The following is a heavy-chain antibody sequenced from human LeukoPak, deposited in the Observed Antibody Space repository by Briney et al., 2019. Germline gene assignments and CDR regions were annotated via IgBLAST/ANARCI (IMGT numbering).Heavy chain of an antibody. D-gene: IGHD3-16*01. V-gene: IGHV4-59*08. CDR3: ARHFTGPGTYTPYFGMDV. J-gene: IGHJ6*02. CDR2: IYYSGST. Sequence: SETLSLTCTVSGGSIRNYYCSWIRQPPGKGLEWVGYIYYSGSTSYNPSLKSRVTISVDTSKNQFSLKLSSVTAADTAVYYCARHFTGPGTYTPYFGMDVWGQGTTVTVSS. CDR1: GGSIRNYY.